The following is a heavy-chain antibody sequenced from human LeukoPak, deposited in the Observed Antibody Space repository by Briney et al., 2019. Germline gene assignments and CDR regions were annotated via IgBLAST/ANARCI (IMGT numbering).Heavy chain of an antibody. CDR3: AKTNYYDSSGYQGAGTYYYGMDV. CDR2: TIPILGIT. Sequence: EASVKVSCKASGGTFSSYGVSWVRQAPGQGIEWMGRTIPILGITNYAQNFQGRVTITADKSTSTAYAYMELSSLRSEDTAVYYCAKTNYYDSSGYQGAGTYYYGMDVWGQGTTVTVSS. V-gene: IGHV1-69*04. CDR1: GGTFSSYG. J-gene: IGHJ6*02. D-gene: IGHD3-22*01.